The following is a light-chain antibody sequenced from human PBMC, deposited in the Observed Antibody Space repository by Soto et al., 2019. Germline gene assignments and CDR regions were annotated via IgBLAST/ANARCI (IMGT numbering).Light chain of an antibody. J-gene: IGKJ3*01. V-gene: IGKV1-39*01. CDR3: QQLTSYL. CDR1: HTPRTF. Sequence: ETQMTQSASALSAAGVERVTVTGLSSHTPRTFLNLYQQETGKATKLLIYATSTLQSGLPSSFSGSGSATAFTLPIRCLQSEDFATYYCQQLTSYLFGPGTKVDIK. CDR2: ATS.